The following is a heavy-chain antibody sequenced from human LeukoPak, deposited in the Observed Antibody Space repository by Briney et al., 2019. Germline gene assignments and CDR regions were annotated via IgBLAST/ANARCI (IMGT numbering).Heavy chain of an antibody. V-gene: IGHV4-34*01. J-gene: IGHJ4*02. D-gene: IGHD2-21*02. CDR2: ITYRGSG. CDR1: NGFDSYY. CDR3: GVYGGDWRFDF. Sequence: SVTLSLTCAVYNGFDSYYMTIVRQPPGKGLEWVGEITYRGSGNYNPSLKGRATISISVSQRQFSLSLRPVTAADTATYYCGVYGGDWRFDFWGQGTPITVSS.